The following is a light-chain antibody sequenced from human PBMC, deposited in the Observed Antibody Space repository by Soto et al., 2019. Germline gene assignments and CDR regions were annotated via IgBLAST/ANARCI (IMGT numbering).Light chain of an antibody. CDR1: QSLLHSNGYNY. CDR2: LGS. V-gene: IGKV2-28*01. J-gene: IGKJ1*01. CDR3: KQDIQTPPKT. Sequence: DIVMTQSPLSLPVTPGEPASISCRSSQSLLHSNGYNYLDWYLQKPGQSPHLLTYLGSNRASGVPGRISGGGSGKDFTLKISRVEAEDVGVYYCKQDIQTPPKTFGQGTKVEIK.